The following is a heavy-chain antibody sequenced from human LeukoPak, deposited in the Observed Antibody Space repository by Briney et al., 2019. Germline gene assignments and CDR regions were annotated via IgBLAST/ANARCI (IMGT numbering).Heavy chain of an antibody. D-gene: IGHD2-2*01. V-gene: IGHV3-33*06. CDR3: AKGTTTFHDYFDY. CDR2: IWYDGSNK. CDR1: GFTFSSYG. Sequence: PGGSLRLSCAASGFTFSSYGMHWVRQAPGKGLEWVAVIWYDGSNKYYADSVKGRFTISRDNSKNTLYLQMNSLRAEDTAVYYCAKGTTTFHDYFDYWGQGTLVTVSS. J-gene: IGHJ4*02.